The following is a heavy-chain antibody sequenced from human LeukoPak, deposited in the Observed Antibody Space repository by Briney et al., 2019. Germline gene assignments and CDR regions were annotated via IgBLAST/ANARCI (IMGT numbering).Heavy chain of an antibody. Sequence: ASVKVSCKASGYTFTGYYLYWVRQAPGQGLEWMGRINPNSGGTNYAQKFQGRVTMTRDTSISTAYMELSRLRSDDTAVYYCARLGIRGYSYGHLFDYWGQGTLVTVSS. D-gene: IGHD5-18*01. V-gene: IGHV1-2*06. J-gene: IGHJ4*02. CDR1: GYTFTGYY. CDR2: INPNSGGT. CDR3: ARLGIRGYSYGHLFDY.